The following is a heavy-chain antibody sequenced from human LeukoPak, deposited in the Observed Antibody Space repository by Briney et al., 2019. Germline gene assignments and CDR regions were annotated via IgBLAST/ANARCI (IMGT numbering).Heavy chain of an antibody. CDR2: ISYCGST. Sequence: SETLSLTCPVSGGSISSGDYYWGWIRQPPGKGLEWIGGISYCGSTFYSPSLECRAIMSVDTSKSQFYLKLSSVTAADTAVYYCARVSMVRGLTGWFGPWGQGTLVTVSS. CDR3: ARVSMVRGLTGWFGP. J-gene: IGHJ5*02. CDR1: GGSISSGDYY. V-gene: IGHV4-39*07. D-gene: IGHD3-10*01.